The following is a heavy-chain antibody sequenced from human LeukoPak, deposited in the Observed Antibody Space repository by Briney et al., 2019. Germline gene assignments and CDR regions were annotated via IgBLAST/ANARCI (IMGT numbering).Heavy chain of an antibody. Sequence: GGSLRLSCVVSGFSLVNYAVCWVCQTPEKGLEWVSGMDGGGETFYADSVKGRFTLSRDISKNMLYHQMNGLRDDDTANYYCAKEIGVRGVPFFDHWGQGILVTVSS. V-gene: IGHV3-23*01. D-gene: IGHD2-8*02. CDR1: GFSLVNYA. J-gene: IGHJ4*02. CDR3: AKEIGVRGVPFFDH. CDR2: MDGGGET.